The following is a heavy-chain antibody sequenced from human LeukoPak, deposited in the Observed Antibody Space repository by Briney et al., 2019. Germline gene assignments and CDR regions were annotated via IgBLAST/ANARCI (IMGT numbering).Heavy chain of an antibody. CDR3: ARAGIVVVPAATDYFDY. J-gene: IGHJ4*02. CDR1: GGFISSGDYY. V-gene: IGHV4-30-4*08. Sequence: SQTLSLTCTVSGGFISSGDYYWSWIRQPPGKGLEWIGYIYYSGSTYYNPSLKSRVAISVDTSKNQFSLKLSSVTAADTAVYYCARAGIVVVPAATDYFDYWGQGTLVTVSS. CDR2: IYYSGST. D-gene: IGHD2-2*01.